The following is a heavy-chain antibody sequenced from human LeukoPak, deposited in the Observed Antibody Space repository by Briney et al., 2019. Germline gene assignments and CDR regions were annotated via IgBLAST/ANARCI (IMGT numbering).Heavy chain of an antibody. V-gene: IGHV1-8*03. J-gene: IGHJ4*02. CDR1: GYTFTTYG. D-gene: IGHD3-3*01. Sequence: ASVKVSCKASGYTFTTYGLSWVRQATGQGLEWMGWMNPNSGNTGYAQKFQGRVTITRNTSISTAYMELSSLRSEDTAVYYCARGLYDFWGGYSPFDYWGQGTLVTVSS. CDR3: ARGLYDFWGGYSPFDY. CDR2: MNPNSGNT.